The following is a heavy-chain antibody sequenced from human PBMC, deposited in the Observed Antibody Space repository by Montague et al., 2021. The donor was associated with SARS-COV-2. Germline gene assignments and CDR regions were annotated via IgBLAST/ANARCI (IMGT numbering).Heavy chain of an antibody. Sequence: SETLSLTCAVYGGSFTDYYWTWIRQAPVKVLEWIGEADHRRSASYSPSLKGRVSISVDRSKNQFSLNLRSVTAADTAAYYCARGQVSVYGVLIMLAAAGPFAIWDRETMVLVSP. J-gene: IGHJ3*02. CDR3: ARGQVSVYGVLIMLAAAGPFAI. V-gene: IGHV4-34*01. CDR2: ADHRRSA. CDR1: GGSFTDYY. D-gene: IGHD3-3*01.